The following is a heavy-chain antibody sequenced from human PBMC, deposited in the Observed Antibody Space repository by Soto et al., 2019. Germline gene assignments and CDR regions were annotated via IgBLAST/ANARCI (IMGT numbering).Heavy chain of an antibody. CDR2: LYDVDGS. V-gene: IGHV3-53*01. Sequence: DVQLVESGGGLRQPGESLRLSCAASGLTVSGKKYVAWVRQAPGKGLEWVSALYDVDGSFYSDSVKGRFTTSSDSSKTTVYIQMNDLRPADTAVYYCATWHEREHAYDVWGQGTTVTVSS. D-gene: IGHD1-1*01. CDR3: ATWHEREHAYDV. CDR1: GLTVSGKKY. J-gene: IGHJ3*01.